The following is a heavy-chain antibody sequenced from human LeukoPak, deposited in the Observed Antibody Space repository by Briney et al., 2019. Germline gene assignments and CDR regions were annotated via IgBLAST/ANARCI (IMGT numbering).Heavy chain of an antibody. J-gene: IGHJ4*02. CDR3: ARVVAGGGVWFGELSVDY. CDR1: GFTFSTYW. D-gene: IGHD3-10*01. V-gene: IGHV3-30-3*01. Sequence: GGSLRLSCAASGFTFSTYWMHWVRQAPGKGLEWVAVISYDGSNKYYADSVKGRFTISRDNSKNTLYLQMNSLRAEDTAVYYCARVVAGGGVWFGELSVDYWGQGTLVTVSS. CDR2: ISYDGSNK.